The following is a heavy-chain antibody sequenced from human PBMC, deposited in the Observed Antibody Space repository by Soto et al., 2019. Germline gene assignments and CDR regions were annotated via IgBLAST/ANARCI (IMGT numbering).Heavy chain of an antibody. V-gene: IGHV1-18*01. J-gene: IGHJ4*02. CDR1: GYTFTSYG. CDR2: ISGNNDNT. D-gene: IGHD6-13*01. Sequence: GASVKVSCKASGYTFTSYGISWVRQAPGQGLEWMGWISGNNDNTNYAQKLQGRVTTTTDTSTSTAYMELRSLRSDDTAVYYCARDARYSSSWDTSNFDYWGQGTLVTVSS. CDR3: ARDARYSSSWDTSNFDY.